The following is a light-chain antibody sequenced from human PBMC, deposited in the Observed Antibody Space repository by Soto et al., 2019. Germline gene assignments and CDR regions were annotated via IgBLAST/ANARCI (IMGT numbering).Light chain of an antibody. Sequence: EIVLTQSPGTLPWSPGARATLACRASQSVSSSYLAWHQKKTGHAPRLLIYGASSRATGIPERFSGTGSGTDFTLTISSPQPDDFATYYCQKYNSYSFGQGTKVDIK. CDR2: GAS. CDR1: QSVSSSY. V-gene: IGKV3-20*01. J-gene: IGKJ1*01. CDR3: QKYNSYS.